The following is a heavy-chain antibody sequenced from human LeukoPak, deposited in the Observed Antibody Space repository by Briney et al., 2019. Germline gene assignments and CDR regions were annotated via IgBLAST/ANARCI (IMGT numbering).Heavy chain of an antibody. Sequence: GGSLRLSCAASGFTFSSYAMSWVRQAPGKGLEWVSDITSSGDSTYYADSVKGRFTISRDNPKNTLYLQMNSLRAEDTAIYYCVKEYFGFALDYWGQGTVVTVSS. V-gene: IGHV3-23*01. D-gene: IGHD3-9*01. CDR3: VKEYFGFALDY. J-gene: IGHJ4*02. CDR1: GFTFSSYA. CDR2: ITSSGDST.